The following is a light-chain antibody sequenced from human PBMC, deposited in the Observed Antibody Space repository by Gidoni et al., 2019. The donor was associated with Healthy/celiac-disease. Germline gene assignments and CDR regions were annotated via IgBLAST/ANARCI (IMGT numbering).Light chain of an antibody. J-gene: IGKJ2*01. CDR3: QQYNNWPYT. CDR1: QSVSSN. V-gene: IGKV3-15*01. Sequence: DIVMTHSPATLSVSPGERATHSCRASQSVSSNLDWYQQKPGQAPRLLIYGASTRATGIPARFSGSGSGTEFTLTISSLQSEDFAVYYCQQYNNWPYTFGQXTKLEIK. CDR2: GAS.